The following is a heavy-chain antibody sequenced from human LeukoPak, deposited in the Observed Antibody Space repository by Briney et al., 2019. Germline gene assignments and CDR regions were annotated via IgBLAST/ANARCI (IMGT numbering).Heavy chain of an antibody. V-gene: IGHV4-59*12. CDR3: ARGDGYPRLKNWFDP. D-gene: IGHD3-22*01. Sequence: SETLSLTCTVSGGSISSYYWSWIRQPPGKGLEWIGYIYYSGSTNYNPSLKSRVTISVDTSKNQFSLKLSCVTAADTAVYYCARGDGYPRLKNWFDPWGQGTLVTVSS. CDR2: IYYSGST. CDR1: GGSISSYY. J-gene: IGHJ5*02.